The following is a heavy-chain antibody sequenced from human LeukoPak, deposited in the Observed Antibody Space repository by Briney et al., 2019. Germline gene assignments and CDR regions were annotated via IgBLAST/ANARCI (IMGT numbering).Heavy chain of an antibody. D-gene: IGHD6-13*01. CDR2: MNPNSGNT. V-gene: IGHV1-8*03. J-gene: IGHJ6*03. CDR3: ARGDSSSWYIWGYYYYMDV. Sequence: ASVKVSCKASGYTFTSYDINWVRQATGQGLEWMGWMNPNSGNTGYAQKFQGRVTITRNTSISTAYMELSSLRSEDTAVYYCARGDSSSWYIWGYYYYMDVWGKGTTVTVSS. CDR1: GYTFTSYD.